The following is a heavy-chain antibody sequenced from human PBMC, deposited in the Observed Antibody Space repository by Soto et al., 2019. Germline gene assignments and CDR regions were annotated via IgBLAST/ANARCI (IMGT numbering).Heavy chain of an antibody. CDR2: INHSGST. CDR3: ASSTIFGVVTTIDP. D-gene: IGHD3-3*01. CDR1: GGSFSGYY. J-gene: IGHJ5*02. Sequence: QVQLQQWGAGLLKPSETLSLTCAVYGGSFSGYYWSWIRQPPGKGLEWIGEINHSGSTNYNPSLKSRVTISVDTSKNQFSLKLSSVTAADTAVYYCASSTIFGVVTTIDPWGQGTLVTVSS. V-gene: IGHV4-34*01.